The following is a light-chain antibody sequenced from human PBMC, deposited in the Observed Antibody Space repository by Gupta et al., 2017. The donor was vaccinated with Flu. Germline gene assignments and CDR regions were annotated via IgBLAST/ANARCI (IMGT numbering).Light chain of an antibody. CDR1: QSVRRY. CDR2: DAS. Sequence: EIVLTHSPATRSCSPGERATLACRASQSVRRYLAWYQQKPGQAPTLLIYDASNRATGIPARLSGSGSGTGFTLTISSPEPDDFAAYYCQQRGNCPVTFGEGTKMEIK. J-gene: IGKJ2*01. V-gene: IGKV3-11*01. CDR3: QQRGNCPVT.